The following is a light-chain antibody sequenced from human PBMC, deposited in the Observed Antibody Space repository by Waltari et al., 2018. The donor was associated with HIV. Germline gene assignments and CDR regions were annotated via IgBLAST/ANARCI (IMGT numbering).Light chain of an antibody. CDR3: HQYFSDPLT. J-gene: IGKJ4*01. V-gene: IGKV1-NL1*01. CDR2: GGY. CDR1: QDIGNS. Sequence: DIQMTQFPSSLSASVGDRVTITCRATQDIGNSVSWFQQRPGKVPKLLVYGGYIRHRVVASSFTGSGSGTEYTLTISSLQPEDFATYYCHQYFSDPLTFGGGTKVEI.